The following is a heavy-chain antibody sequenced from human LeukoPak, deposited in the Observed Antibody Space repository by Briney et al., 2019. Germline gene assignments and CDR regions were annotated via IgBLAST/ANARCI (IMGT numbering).Heavy chain of an antibody. J-gene: IGHJ4*02. CDR1: RYTFTGYY. D-gene: IGHD3-3*01. Sequence: ASVKVSCKASRYTFTGYYMHWVRQAPGQGLEWMGWINPNSGGTNYAQKFQGGVTMTRDTSISTAYMELSRLRSDDTAVYYCAQGSYYDFWSGLDYWGQGTLVTVSS. CDR2: INPNSGGT. CDR3: AQGSYYDFWSGLDY. V-gene: IGHV1-2*02.